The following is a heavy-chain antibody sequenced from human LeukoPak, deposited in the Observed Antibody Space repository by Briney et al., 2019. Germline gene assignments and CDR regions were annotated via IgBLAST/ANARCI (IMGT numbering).Heavy chain of an antibody. CDR3: ARGGVFFDY. Sequence: SETLSLTCTVSGGSISSYYWSWIRQPPGKGLEWIGYIYYSGSTNYNPSLKSRVTISVDTSKDQFSLKLSSVTAADTAVYYCARGGVFFDYWGQGTLVTVSS. CDR1: GGSISSYY. CDR2: IYYSGST. D-gene: IGHD6-13*01. J-gene: IGHJ4*02. V-gene: IGHV4-59*01.